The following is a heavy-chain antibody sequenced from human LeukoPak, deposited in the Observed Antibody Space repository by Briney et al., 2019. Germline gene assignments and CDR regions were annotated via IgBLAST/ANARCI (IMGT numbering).Heavy chain of an antibody. CDR1: GSIFTSYW. J-gene: IGHJ4*02. CDR3: ARRTDYYGSGSYFFH. Sequence: GESLKISCQGSGSIFTSYWIGWVRELPGKGLEWMGIIYPGDSDTRYGPSFQGQVTISADKSISTAYLQWSSLKASDTAMYYCARRTDYYGSGSYFFHWGQGTLVTVSS. D-gene: IGHD3-10*01. CDR2: IYPGDSDT. V-gene: IGHV5-51*01.